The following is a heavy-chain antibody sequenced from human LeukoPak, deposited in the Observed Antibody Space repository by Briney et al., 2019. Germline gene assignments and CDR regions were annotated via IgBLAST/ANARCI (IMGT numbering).Heavy chain of an antibody. D-gene: IGHD5-18*01. CDR2: INPNSGGT. Sequence: GASVKVSCKASGYTFSGHYLHWVRQAPGQGLEWMGRINPNSGGTKYAQKFQNRVTMTSDTSVSTAYMELNGLRSDDTAIYYCTRSWIQLLTPDFDHWGQGTLVTVSS. J-gene: IGHJ4*02. V-gene: IGHV1-2*06. CDR1: GYTFSGHY. CDR3: TRSWIQLLTPDFDH.